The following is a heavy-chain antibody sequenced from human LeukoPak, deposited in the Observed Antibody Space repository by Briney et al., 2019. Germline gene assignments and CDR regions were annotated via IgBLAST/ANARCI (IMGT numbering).Heavy chain of an antibody. J-gene: IGHJ4*02. CDR2: INHSGST. Sequence: PSETLSLTCAVYGGSFSGYYWSWIRQPPGKGLEWIGEINHSGSTNYNPSLKSRVTISVDTSKNQFSLKLGSVTAADTAVFYCARGLPSTTVTTKSRVTFDYWGQGTLVTVSS. CDR1: GGSFSGYY. CDR3: ARGLPSTTVTTKSRVTFDY. D-gene: IGHD4-17*01. V-gene: IGHV4-34*01.